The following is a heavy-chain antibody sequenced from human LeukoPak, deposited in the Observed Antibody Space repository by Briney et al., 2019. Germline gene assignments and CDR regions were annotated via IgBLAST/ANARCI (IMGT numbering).Heavy chain of an antibody. D-gene: IGHD4-17*01. CDR1: GGSISSSSYY. CDR3: ARVVTVTTFFRSGYYYYMDV. J-gene: IGHJ6*03. V-gene: IGHV4-39*07. Sequence: SETLSLTCTVSGGSISSSSYYWGWIRQPPGKGLEWIGSIYYSGSTYYNPSLKSRVTISVDTSKNQFSLRLSSVTAADTAVYYCARVVTVTTFFRSGYYYYMDVWGKGTTVTVSS. CDR2: IYYSGST.